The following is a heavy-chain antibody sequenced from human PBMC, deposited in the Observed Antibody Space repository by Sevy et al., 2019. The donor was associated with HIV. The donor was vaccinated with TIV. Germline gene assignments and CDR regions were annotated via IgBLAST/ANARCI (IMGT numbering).Heavy chain of an antibody. V-gene: IGHV3-43*01. J-gene: IGHJ4*02. CDR1: GFTFDDYT. CDR2: ISWDGGST. CDR3: AKELAPITMVRATGFDY. D-gene: IGHD3-10*01. Sequence: GGSLRLSCAASGFTFDDYTMHWVRQAPGKGLEWVSLISWDGGSTYYADSVKGRFTISRDNSKNSLYLQMNSLRTEDTALYYCAKELAPITMVRATGFDYWGQGTLVTVSS.